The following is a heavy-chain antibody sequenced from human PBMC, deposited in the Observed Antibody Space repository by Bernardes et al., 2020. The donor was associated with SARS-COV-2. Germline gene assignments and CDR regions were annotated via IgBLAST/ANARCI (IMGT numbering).Heavy chain of an antibody. V-gene: IGHV4-34*01. Sequence: LSLTCAVYGGSFSGYYWSWIRQPPGKGLEWIGEINHSGSTNYNPSLKSRVTISVDTSKNQFSLKLSSVTAADTAVYYCARGYGDTPWIYYYYGMDVCGQGTTVTVSS. CDR1: GGSFSGYY. D-gene: IGHD4-17*01. J-gene: IGHJ6*02. CDR2: INHSGST. CDR3: ARGYGDTPWIYYYYGMDV.